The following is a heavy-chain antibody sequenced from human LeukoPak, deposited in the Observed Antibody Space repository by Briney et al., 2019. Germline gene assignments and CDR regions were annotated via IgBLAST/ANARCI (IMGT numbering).Heavy chain of an antibody. CDR2: TYYMSKWFN. Sequence: SQTLSLTCAMSGDRVSSNMAAWNWIRQSPSRGLEWLGRTYYMSKWFNEYGISVKSRITINSDTSKNQFSLHLNSVTPEDPAMYYCAREQTGFDYWGQGTLVTVSS. V-gene: IGHV6-1*01. CDR1: GDRVSSNMAA. J-gene: IGHJ4*02. CDR3: AREQTGFDY.